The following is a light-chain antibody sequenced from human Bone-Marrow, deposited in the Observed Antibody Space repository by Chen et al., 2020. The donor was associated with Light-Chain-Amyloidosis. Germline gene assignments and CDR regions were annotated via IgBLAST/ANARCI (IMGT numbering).Light chain of an antibody. CDR2: DDS. J-gene: IGLJ3*02. CDR1: NIGSTI. CDR3: QVCDRSSDRPV. V-gene: IGLV3-21*02. Sequence: SYVLTQPSSVSVAPGQTATIACGGNNIGSTIVHWYQQTPGQAPLLVVYDDSDRPSGIPERLSGSNSGNTATLTISRVEAGDEADYYCQVCDRSSDRPVFGGGTKLTVL.